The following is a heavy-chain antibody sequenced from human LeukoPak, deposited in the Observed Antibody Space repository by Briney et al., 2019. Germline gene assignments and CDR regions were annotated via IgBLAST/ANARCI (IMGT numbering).Heavy chain of an antibody. CDR2: IYSGGST. Sequence: GGSLRLSCAASGFTVSSNYMSWVRQAPGKGLEWVSVIYSGGSTYYADSVKGRFTISRDNSKNTLYLQMNSLRAEDTAVCYCARDNGYGDYFDYWGQGTLVTVSS. CDR3: ARDNGYGDYFDY. D-gene: IGHD4-17*01. V-gene: IGHV3-53*01. CDR1: GFTVSSNY. J-gene: IGHJ4*02.